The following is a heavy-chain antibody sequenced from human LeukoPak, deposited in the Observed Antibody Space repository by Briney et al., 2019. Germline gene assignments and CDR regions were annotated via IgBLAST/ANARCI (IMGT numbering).Heavy chain of an antibody. V-gene: IGHV1-8*03. CDR2: MNPNSGNT. D-gene: IGHD3-10*01. CDR1: GYTFTSYD. Sequence: VASVKVSCKASGYTFTSYDIHWVRQATGQGPEWMGWMNPNSGNTGFAQKFQGRITITRNTSISTVYMELNSLRSEDTAVYFCARGLSPKRGILWFGDLSSEYGQNDAFDIWGQGTMVTVSS. CDR3: ARGLSPKRGILWFGDLSSEYGQNDAFDI. J-gene: IGHJ3*02.